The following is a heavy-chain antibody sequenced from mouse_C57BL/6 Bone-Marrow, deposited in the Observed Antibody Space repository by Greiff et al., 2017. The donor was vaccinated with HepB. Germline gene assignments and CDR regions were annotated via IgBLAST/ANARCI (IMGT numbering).Heavy chain of an antibody. CDR3: ARPIYYDYDWYFDV. J-gene: IGHJ1*03. V-gene: IGHV5-15*01. CDR1: GFTFSDYG. CDR2: ISNLAYSI. D-gene: IGHD2-4*01. Sequence: EVMLVESGGGLVQPGGSLKLSCAASGFTFSDYGMAWVRQAPRKGPEWVAFISNLAYSIYYADTVTGRFTISRENAKNTLYLEMSSLRSEDTAMYYCARPIYYDYDWYFDVWGTGTTVTVSS.